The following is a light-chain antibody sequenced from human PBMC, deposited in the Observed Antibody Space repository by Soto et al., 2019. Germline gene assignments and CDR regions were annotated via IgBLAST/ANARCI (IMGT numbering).Light chain of an antibody. Sequence: EIVLTQSPGTLSLSPGERATLSCWASQSVSSNYLAWYQQKPGLAPRLLYYDASNRATGIPDRFSGSGSGTDFPPIISLQDPEYAAYYCCQYYSSSRTFGQGTKVDIK. CDR2: DAS. CDR1: QSVSSNY. V-gene: IGKV3D-20*01. CDR3: QYYSSSRT. J-gene: IGKJ1*01.